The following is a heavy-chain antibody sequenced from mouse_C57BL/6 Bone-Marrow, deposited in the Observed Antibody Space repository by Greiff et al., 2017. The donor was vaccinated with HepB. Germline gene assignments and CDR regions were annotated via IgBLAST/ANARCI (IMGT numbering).Heavy chain of an antibody. Sequence: EVKLVESGGGLVKPGGSLKLSCAASGFTFSDYGMHWVRQAPEKGLEWVAYISSGSSTIYYADTVKGRFTISRENAKNTLYLQMTSLRSEDTAMYYCARLPYGSRWYYAMDYWGQGTSVTVSS. CDR2: ISSGSSTI. J-gene: IGHJ4*01. D-gene: IGHD1-1*01. CDR1: GFTFSDYG. V-gene: IGHV5-17*01. CDR3: ARLPYGSRWYYAMDY.